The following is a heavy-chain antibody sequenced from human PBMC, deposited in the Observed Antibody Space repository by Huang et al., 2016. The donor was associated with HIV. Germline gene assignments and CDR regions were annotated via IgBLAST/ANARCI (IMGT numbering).Heavy chain of an antibody. CDR3: ARHREGIGGAGRWVWFDP. J-gene: IGHJ5*02. CDR1: GGSISSDTYY. D-gene: IGHD6-13*01. Sequence: QVQLQESGPGLVKPSETLSLACSVSGGSISSDTYYWGWIRQPPGEGLEWIGSIYYSGTTYYTPSLESRVTRSVDTSKNRFSLRLTSVTAADTAIYYCARHREGIGGAGRWVWFDPWGQGTRVIVSS. V-gene: IGHV4-39*01. CDR2: IYYSGTT.